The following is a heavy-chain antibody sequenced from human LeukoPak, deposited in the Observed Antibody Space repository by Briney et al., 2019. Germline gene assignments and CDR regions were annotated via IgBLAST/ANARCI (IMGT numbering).Heavy chain of an antibody. Sequence: GGSLRLSCAASGFTFSSYAMSWVRQAPGKGLEWVSAISGSGGSTYYADSVKGRFTISRDNSKNTLYLQMNSLRAEDTAVYYCAKSRGGYYDSSGCPYWGQGTLVTVSS. CDR2: ISGSGGST. CDR1: GFTFSSYA. V-gene: IGHV3-23*01. J-gene: IGHJ4*02. D-gene: IGHD3-22*01. CDR3: AKSRGGYYDSSGCPY.